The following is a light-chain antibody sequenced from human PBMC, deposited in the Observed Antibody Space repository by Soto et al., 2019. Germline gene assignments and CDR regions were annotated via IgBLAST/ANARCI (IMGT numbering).Light chain of an antibody. CDR3: QKYNSAPLT. CDR2: ATS. V-gene: IGKV1-27*01. J-gene: IGKJ4*01. Sequence: DVQMTQSPSSLSAFVGDRVTITCRASQGIAAYLAWFQQKPGKVPKLLIYATSTLQSGVPSRFSGSGSGTYFPLTINSLQHEDVRTYYCQKYNSAPLTFGGGTKVEIK. CDR1: QGIAAY.